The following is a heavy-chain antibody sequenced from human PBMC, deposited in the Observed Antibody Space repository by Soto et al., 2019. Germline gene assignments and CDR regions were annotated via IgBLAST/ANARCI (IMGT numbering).Heavy chain of an antibody. CDR1: GGSIRSDDYY. D-gene: IGHD6-6*01. CDR3: VRDRSNSPAYFDY. V-gene: IGHV4-30-4*01. CDR2: IYYSGST. Sequence: QVQLQESGPGLVKPSQTLSLTCTVSGGSIRSDDYYWSWIRQPPGKGLEWIGYIYYSGSTNYNPSLQSLITISMDTPKNQFSLKLSSVKAADTAVYYCVRDRSNSPAYFDYWGQGTLVTVSS. J-gene: IGHJ4*02.